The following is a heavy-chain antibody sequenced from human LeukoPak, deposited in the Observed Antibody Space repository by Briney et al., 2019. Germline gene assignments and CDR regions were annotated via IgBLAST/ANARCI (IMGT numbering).Heavy chain of an antibody. V-gene: IGHV3-30*02. CDR3: AKEGTASKPSDLDY. D-gene: IGHD1/OR15-1a*01. CDR2: IRYDGTNK. J-gene: IGHJ4*02. CDR1: GFIFSDYG. Sequence: PGGSLRLSCAASGFIFSDYGMHWVRQAPGKGLEWVTFIRYDGTNKYYADSVKGRFTISKDNSRNTQYLQMNSLSSEDTAVYYCAKEGTASKPSDLDYWGQGTLVTVSS.